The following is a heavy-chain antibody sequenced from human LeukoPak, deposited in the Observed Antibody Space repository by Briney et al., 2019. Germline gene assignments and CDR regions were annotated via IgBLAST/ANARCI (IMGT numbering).Heavy chain of an antibody. D-gene: IGHD3-10*01. V-gene: IGHV4-34*01. J-gene: IGHJ4*02. CDR2: INHSGST. Sequence: SETLSLTCAVYGGSFSGYYWSWIRQPPGKGLEWIGEINHSGSTNYNPSLKSRVTISVDTSKNQFSLKPSSVTAADTAVYYCARGVRGRFDYWGQGTLVTVSS. CDR1: GGSFSGYY. CDR3: ARGVRGRFDY.